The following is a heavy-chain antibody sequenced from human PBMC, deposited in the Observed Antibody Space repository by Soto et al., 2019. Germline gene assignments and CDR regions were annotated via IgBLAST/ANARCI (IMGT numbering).Heavy chain of an antibody. CDR2: VSDTGGST. V-gene: IGHV3-23*01. J-gene: IGHJ4*02. CDR1: GFNFRNYG. Sequence: VQLLESGGGLVQPGGSLRLSCVGSGFNFRNYGMNWVRQAPGKGLEWVSSVSDTGGSTYYADSVKGRFSTSTDNSKSTIYLQMTSLRAEDTALYYCAQRVLYSDASPNWDSWGQGTIVTVSS. CDR3: AQRVLYSDASPNWDS. D-gene: IGHD1-1*01.